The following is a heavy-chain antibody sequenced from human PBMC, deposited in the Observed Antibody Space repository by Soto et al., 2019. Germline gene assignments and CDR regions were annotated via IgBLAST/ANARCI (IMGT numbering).Heavy chain of an antibody. D-gene: IGHD3-22*01. J-gene: IGHJ6*02. CDR2: IYYSGST. Sequence: SETLSLTCTVSGGSISSGGYYWSWIRQHPGKGLEWIGYIYYSGSTYYNPSLKSRVTISVDTSKNQFSLKLSSVTAADTAVYYCARSRRWLFTGGAYGMDVWGQGTTVTVSS. CDR1: GGSISSGGYY. CDR3: ARSRRWLFTGGAYGMDV. V-gene: IGHV4-31*03.